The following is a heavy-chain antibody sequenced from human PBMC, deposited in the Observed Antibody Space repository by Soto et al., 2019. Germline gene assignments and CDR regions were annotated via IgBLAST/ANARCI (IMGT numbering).Heavy chain of an antibody. D-gene: IGHD3-16*01. V-gene: IGHV3-23*01. CDR1: GFTYGTYA. Sequence: EVRLLESGGNLVQPGGSLRLSCAASGFTYGTYALSWVRQAPGKGLEWVSAISGIDGSTYYADSVEGRFTISRDNSKNTLHLQINSLTVADTALYYCAIPRRGGGFGGMDVWGQGTTVRVSS. J-gene: IGHJ6*02. CDR2: ISGIDGST. CDR3: AIPRRGGGFGGMDV.